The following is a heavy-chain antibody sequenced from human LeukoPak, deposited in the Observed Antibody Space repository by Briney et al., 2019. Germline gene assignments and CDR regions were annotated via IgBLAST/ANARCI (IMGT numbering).Heavy chain of an antibody. D-gene: IGHD3-10*01. J-gene: IGHJ6*03. Sequence: ASVKVSCKASGFTFSSYYIHWVRQAPGQGLEWMGLINPSGGSTNYAQKFQGRVTMTRDTSTSTVYMELSSLRSEDTAVYYCARGPSITMVRGGQWYYYMDVWGKGTTVTISS. CDR3: ARGPSITMVRGGQWYYYMDV. CDR1: GFTFSSYY. CDR2: INPSGGST. V-gene: IGHV1-46*01.